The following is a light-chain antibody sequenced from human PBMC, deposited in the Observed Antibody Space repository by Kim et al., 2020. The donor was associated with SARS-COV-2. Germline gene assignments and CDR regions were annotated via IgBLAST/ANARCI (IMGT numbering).Light chain of an antibody. V-gene: IGKV3-11*01. CDR1: QSVSNY. CDR3: QQRGNWPYT. J-gene: IGKJ2*01. Sequence: EIVLTQSPATLSLSPGERATLSRRASQSVSNYLAWYQQKPGQAPRLLIYDASNRATGIPARFSGSGSGKDFTLTISSLEPEDFAVYYCQQRGNWPYTFGPGTKLEI. CDR2: DAS.